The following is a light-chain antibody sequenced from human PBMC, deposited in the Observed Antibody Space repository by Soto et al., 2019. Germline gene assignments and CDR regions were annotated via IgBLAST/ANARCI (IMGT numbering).Light chain of an antibody. Sequence: QSALTQPASVSGSPGQSITIYCTGTSSDVGGYNYVSWYQQHPGKAPKLMIYDVSNRHPGVSNRFSGSKSGNTASLTISGLQAEDEADYYCSSYTSSSTLVVFGGGSKLTVL. CDR3: SSYTSSSTLVV. J-gene: IGLJ2*01. CDR1: SSDVGGYNY. V-gene: IGLV2-14*01. CDR2: DVS.